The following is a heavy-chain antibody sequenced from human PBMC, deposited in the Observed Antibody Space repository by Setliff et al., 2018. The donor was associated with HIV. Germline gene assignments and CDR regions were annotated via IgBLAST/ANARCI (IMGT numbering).Heavy chain of an antibody. CDR1: GYSISSGYY. Sequence: PSETLSLTCAVSGYSISSGYYWGWIRQPQGKRLEWIGSIYHTGSTDYNPSLKSRVTISVDTSKNHFSLKLSYVTAADTAVYYCARDFCSSTTCTNWFHPWSQGTLVTVSS. V-gene: IGHV4-38-2*02. CDR3: ARDFCSSTTCTNWFHP. J-gene: IGHJ5*02. D-gene: IGHD2-2*01. CDR2: IYHTGST.